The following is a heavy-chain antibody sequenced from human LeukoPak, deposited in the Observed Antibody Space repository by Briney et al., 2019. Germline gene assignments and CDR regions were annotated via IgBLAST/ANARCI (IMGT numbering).Heavy chain of an antibody. D-gene: IGHD5-18*01. J-gene: IGHJ6*03. CDR2: IYTSGST. Sequence: SETLSLTCTVSDGSISSGSYYWSWIRQPAGKGLEWIGRIYTSGSTNYNPSLKSRVTISVDTSKNQFSLKLSSVTAADTAVYYCAKERYSYGPVTPMYYYYMDVWGKGTTVTVSS. CDR1: DGSISSGSYY. V-gene: IGHV4-61*02. CDR3: AKERYSYGPVTPMYYYYMDV.